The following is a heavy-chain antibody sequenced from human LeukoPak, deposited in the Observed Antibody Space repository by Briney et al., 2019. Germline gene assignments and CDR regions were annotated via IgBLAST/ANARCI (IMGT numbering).Heavy chain of an antibody. V-gene: IGHV3-66*02. CDR3: ARDAGYYDFWSGGFDP. CDR2: IYSGGST. J-gene: IGHJ5*02. CDR1: GFTVSSNY. D-gene: IGHD3-3*01. Sequence: PGGSLRLSCAASGFTVSSNYMSWVRQAPGKGLEWVSVIYSGGSTYYADSVKGRFTISRDNSKSTLYLQMNSLRAEDTAVYYCARDAGYYDFWSGGFDPWGQGTLVTVSS.